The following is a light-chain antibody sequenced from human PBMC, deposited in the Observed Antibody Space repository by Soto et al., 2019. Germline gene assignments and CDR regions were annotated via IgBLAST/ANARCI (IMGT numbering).Light chain of an antibody. CDR3: QQVNSYPLT. CDR1: QGINNY. Sequence: DIQLTQSPSFLSASVGDRVTITCRASQGINNYLAWYQQKPGKAPNLLIYATSTLQSGVPSRFIGSGSGTEFTLTISSLQPEEFAAYYCQQVNSYPLTFGGGTKVEIK. V-gene: IGKV1-9*01. J-gene: IGKJ4*01. CDR2: ATS.